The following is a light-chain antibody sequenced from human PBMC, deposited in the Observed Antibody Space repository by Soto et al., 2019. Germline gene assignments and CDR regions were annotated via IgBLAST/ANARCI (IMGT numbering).Light chain of an antibody. Sequence: SVLTQPPSVSGAPGQTVTISCTGSRSNIGAGYDIHWYQFLPGTAPKLLLYSFNKRPSGIPDRFSGSKSGTSASLAITGLQPEYEADYYCQSYDDSLSGSGVFGTGTKVTVL. CDR3: QSYDDSLSGSGV. V-gene: IGLV1-40*01. J-gene: IGLJ1*01. CDR1: RSNIGAGYD. CDR2: SFN.